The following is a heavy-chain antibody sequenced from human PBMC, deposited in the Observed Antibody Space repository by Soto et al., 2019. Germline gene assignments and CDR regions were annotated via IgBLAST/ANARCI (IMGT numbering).Heavy chain of an antibody. CDR1: GGSISSSSYY. CDR2: IYYSGST. J-gene: IGHJ6*02. Sequence: SETLSLTCTVSGGSISSSSYYWGWIRQPPGKWLEWIGSIYYSGSTYYNPSLKSRVTMSVDTSKNQFSLKLSSVTAADTAVYYCARHTVSSWYSFYYYGMDVWGQGTTVTVSS. V-gene: IGHV4-39*01. CDR3: ARHTVSSWYSFYYYGMDV. D-gene: IGHD6-13*01.